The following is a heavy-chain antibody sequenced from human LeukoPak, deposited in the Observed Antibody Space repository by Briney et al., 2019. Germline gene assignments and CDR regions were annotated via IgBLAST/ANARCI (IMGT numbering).Heavy chain of an antibody. CDR1: GITFSNAW. CDR3: TRGPRPFDY. Sequence: NPGGSLRLSCTASGITFSNAWMSWIRQAPGKGLEWVGRITKKIDGGTTTYAAPVRGRFTISRDDSKDTLYLQMNSLKTDDTAVYYCTRGPRPFDYWGQGTLVTVSS. CDR2: ITKKIDGGTT. V-gene: IGHV3-15*01. J-gene: IGHJ4*02.